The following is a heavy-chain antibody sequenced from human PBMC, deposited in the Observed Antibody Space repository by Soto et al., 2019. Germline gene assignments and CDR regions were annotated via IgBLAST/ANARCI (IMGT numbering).Heavy chain of an antibody. CDR2: MNPTSGNT. CDR3: DREVVLRSFDY. V-gene: IGHV1-8*01. J-gene: IGHJ4*02. D-gene: IGHD2-15*01. Sequence: QVQLVQSGAEVKKPGASVKVSCQASGYTFTSYDINWVRQATGQGLEWLGWMNPTSGNTAYAQKFQGRFTITRDTALSTAYMELSSLISDDTAVYSGDREVVLRSFDYWRQGTLVTVSS. CDR1: GYTFTSYD.